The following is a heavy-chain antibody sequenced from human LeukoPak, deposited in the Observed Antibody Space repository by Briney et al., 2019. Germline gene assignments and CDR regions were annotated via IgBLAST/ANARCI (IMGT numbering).Heavy chain of an antibody. CDR3: ARVKNTWIQPFDY. D-gene: IGHD5-18*01. CDR2: IYYSGST. V-gene: IGHV4-59*12. CDR1: GGSITGYY. Sequence: PSETLSLTCTVSGGSITGYYWSWIRQPPGKGLEWIGSIYYSGSTYYNPSLKSRVAISVDTSKNQFSLKLSSVTAADTAVYYCARVKNTWIQPFDYWGQGTLVTVSS. J-gene: IGHJ4*02.